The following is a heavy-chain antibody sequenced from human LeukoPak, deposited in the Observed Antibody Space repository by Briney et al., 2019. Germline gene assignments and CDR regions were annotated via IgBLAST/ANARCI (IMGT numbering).Heavy chain of an antibody. V-gene: IGHV3-30*04. Sequence: PGGSLRLSCAASGFTFSSYAIHWVRQAPGQGLKWVTVISSDGSNKYYADSVKGRFTISKDNSKNTLYVQMQMNSLRAEDTAVYYCAKDRLGAAGTIDYWGQGTLVTVSS. D-gene: IGHD6-13*01. CDR1: GFTFSSYA. CDR3: AKDRLGAAGTIDY. CDR2: ISSDGSNK. J-gene: IGHJ4*02.